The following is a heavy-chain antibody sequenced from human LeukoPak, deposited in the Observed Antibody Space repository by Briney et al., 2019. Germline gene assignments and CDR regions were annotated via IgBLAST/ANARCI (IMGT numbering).Heavy chain of an antibody. CDR3: ARGKGNYDFWSGYFNWFDP. CDR2: IYTSGST. CDR1: GGSISSGSYY. V-gene: IGHV4-61*02. Sequence: PSETLSLTCTVSGGSISSGSYYWSWIRQPAGKGLEWIGRIYTSGSTNYNPSLKSRVTISVDTSKNQFSLKLSSVTAADTAVYYCARGKGNYDFWSGYFNWFDPWGQGTLVTVSS. J-gene: IGHJ5*02. D-gene: IGHD3-3*01.